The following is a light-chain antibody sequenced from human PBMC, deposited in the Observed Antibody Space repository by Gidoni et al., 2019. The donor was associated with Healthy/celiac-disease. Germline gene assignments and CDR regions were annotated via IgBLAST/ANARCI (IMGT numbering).Light chain of an antibody. CDR1: QSVSSSD. J-gene: IGKJ4*01. CDR2: GAS. CDR3: QQYGSSPPVT. Sequence: EIVLTQAPGTLSLSPGEIATLSCRARQSVSSSDLAWYQKKHGQAPSLLIYGASSRATGIPDMFSCSGSGTDFTLTISRLVPEDFAVYYCQQYGSSPPVTFGGGTKVEIK. V-gene: IGKV3-20*01.